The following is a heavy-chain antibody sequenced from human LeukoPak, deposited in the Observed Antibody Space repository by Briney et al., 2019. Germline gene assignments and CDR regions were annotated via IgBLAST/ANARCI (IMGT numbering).Heavy chain of an antibody. D-gene: IGHD3-9*01. Sequence: LSLTCAVYGGSFSGYYWSWIRQPPGKGLEWVSAISGSGGSTYYADSVKGRFTISRDNAESSVYLQMNSLRVDDTGLYYCTRDIDDVLTGDDAFDVWGQGTVVTVSS. V-gene: IGHV3-11*04. CDR3: TRDIDDVLTGDDAFDV. J-gene: IGHJ3*01. CDR1: GGSFSGYY. CDR2: ISGSGGST.